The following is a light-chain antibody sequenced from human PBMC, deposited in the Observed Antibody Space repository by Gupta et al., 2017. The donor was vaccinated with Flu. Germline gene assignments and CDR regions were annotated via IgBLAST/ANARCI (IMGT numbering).Light chain of an antibody. V-gene: IGLV1-44*01. CDR3: SASDDSMKGLWV. J-gene: IGLJ3*02. CDR2: SNN. Sequence: QSVLTQPPSASGTPGQRVTISCSGSSSNIGTNTVNWYQQLPGTAPKLLIYSNNQRPSGVPARFSCATSCASASPVTSGRQSEDEADDYWSASDDSMKGLWVFGGGTKLTVL. CDR1: SSNIGTNT.